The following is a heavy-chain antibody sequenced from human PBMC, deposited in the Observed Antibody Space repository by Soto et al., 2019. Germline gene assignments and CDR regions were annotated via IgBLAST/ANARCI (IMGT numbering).Heavy chain of an antibody. J-gene: IGHJ4*02. CDR2: GST. Sequence: SETLSLTCTVSGDSISNHYWSWIRQPPGKGLEWIGFGSTKYNPSLKSRIRISVDTSKNQFSLNLTSATAADTAVYYCARVSTSASGSYYTLDYWGQGTLVTVSS. V-gene: IGHV4-59*11. D-gene: IGHD3-10*01. CDR3: ARVSTSASGSYYTLDY. CDR1: GDSISNHY.